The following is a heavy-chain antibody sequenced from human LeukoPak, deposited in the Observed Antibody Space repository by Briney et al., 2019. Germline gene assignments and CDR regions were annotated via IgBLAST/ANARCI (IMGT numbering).Heavy chain of an antibody. CDR2: ISDSGDST. CDR1: GFTFRIYA. D-gene: IGHD7-27*01. CDR3: AKGDWGDY. J-gene: IGHJ4*02. V-gene: IGHV3-23*01. Sequence: GGSLRLSCAASGFTFRIYAMNWVRQAPGKGLEWVSGISDSGDSTYYADSVKGRFTISKDNSNNTLYLQMNSLRADDTAVYYCAKGDWGDYWGQGTLVTVSS.